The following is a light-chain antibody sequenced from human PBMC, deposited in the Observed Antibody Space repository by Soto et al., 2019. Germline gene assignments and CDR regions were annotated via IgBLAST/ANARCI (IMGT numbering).Light chain of an antibody. V-gene: IGLV2-14*01. CDR3: SSYTPSSRL. J-gene: IGLJ3*02. CDR1: SSDVGRYKF. CDR2: EVS. Sequence: QSVLTQPASVSGSPGQSITISCTGSSSDVGRYKFVSWYQQHPDKAPRLIIYEVSNRPSGVSNRFSGSKSGNTASLTISGLQADDEADYYCSSYTPSSRLFGGGPKLTVL.